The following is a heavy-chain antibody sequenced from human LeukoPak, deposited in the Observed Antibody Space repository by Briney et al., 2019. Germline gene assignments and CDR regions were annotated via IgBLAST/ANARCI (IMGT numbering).Heavy chain of an antibody. CDR1: GGSISSGGYY. J-gene: IGHJ4*02. V-gene: IGHV4-30-2*01. Sequence: SQTLSLTCTVSGGSISSGGYYWSWIRQPPGKGLEWIGYIYHSGSTYYNPSLKSRVTISVDRSKIQFSLKLSSVTAADTAVYYCARGDYDFWSGSTIDYWGQGTLVTVSS. D-gene: IGHD3-3*01. CDR3: ARGDYDFWSGSTIDY. CDR2: IYHSGST.